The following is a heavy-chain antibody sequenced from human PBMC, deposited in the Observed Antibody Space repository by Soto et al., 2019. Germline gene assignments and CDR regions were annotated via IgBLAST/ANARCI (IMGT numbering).Heavy chain of an antibody. V-gene: IGHV1-18*01. CDR2: ISAYNGNT. CDR1: GYTFTSYV. CDR3: ARDLEYSGYDPFDY. J-gene: IGHJ4*02. D-gene: IGHD5-12*01. Sequence: GASVKVSCKASGYTFTSYVMHWVRQAPGQRLEWMGWISAYNGNTNYAQKLQGRVTMTTDTSTSTAYMELRSLRSDDTAVYYCARDLEYSGYDPFDYWGQGTLVTVSS.